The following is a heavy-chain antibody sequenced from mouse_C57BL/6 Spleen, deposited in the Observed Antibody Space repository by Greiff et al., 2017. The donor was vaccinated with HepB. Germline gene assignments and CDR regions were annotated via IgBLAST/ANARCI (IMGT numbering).Heavy chain of an antibody. D-gene: IGHD2-3*01. Sequence: EVHLVESGGGLVQPGGSMKLSCVASGFTFSNYWMNWVRQSPEKGLEWVAQIRLKSDNYATHYAESVKGRFTISRDDSKSSVYLQMNNLRAEDTGIYYCTDGYYRGFAYWGQGTLVTVSA. CDR1: GFTFSNYW. CDR2: IRLKSDNYAT. V-gene: IGHV6-3*01. CDR3: TDGYYRGFAY. J-gene: IGHJ3*01.